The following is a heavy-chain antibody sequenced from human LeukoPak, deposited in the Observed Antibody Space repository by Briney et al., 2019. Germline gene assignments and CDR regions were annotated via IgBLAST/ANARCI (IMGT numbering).Heavy chain of an antibody. V-gene: IGHV3-30*03. J-gene: IGHJ5*02. CDR1: GFTFSSYG. CDR2: ISYDGSNK. D-gene: IGHD3-10*01. Sequence: LGGSLRLSCAASGFTFSSYGMHWVRQAPGKGLEWVAVISYDGSNKYYADSVKGRFTISRDNSKNTLYLQMNSLRAEDTAVYYCAVSWWFDPWGQGTLVTVSS. CDR3: AVSWWFDP.